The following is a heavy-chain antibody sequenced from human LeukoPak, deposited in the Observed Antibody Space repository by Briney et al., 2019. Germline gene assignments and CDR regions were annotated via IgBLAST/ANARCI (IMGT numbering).Heavy chain of an antibody. CDR1: GGTFSSYA. Sequence: ASVKVSCKASGGTFSSYAISWVRQAPGQGLEWMGRIIPILGIANYAQKFQGRVTITADKSTSTAYMELSSLRSEDTAVYYCASSGIYGSGGGGYLAYWAREPWSPSPQ. CDR2: IIPILGIA. V-gene: IGHV1-69*04. D-gene: IGHD2-15*01. J-gene: IGHJ4*02. CDR3: ASSGIYGSGGGGYLAY.